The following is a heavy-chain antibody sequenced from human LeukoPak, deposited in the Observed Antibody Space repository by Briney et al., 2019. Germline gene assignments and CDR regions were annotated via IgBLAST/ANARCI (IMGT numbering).Heavy chain of an antibody. V-gene: IGHV3-23*01. J-gene: IGHJ4*02. CDR3: AKDVYGDYGGLDY. D-gene: IGHD4-17*01. CDR1: GFTFRSYA. CDR2: ISGSGGST. Sequence: GGSLRLSCAASGFTFRSYAMSWVRQAPGKGLEWISAISGSGGSTYYADSVEGRFTISRDNSKNTLYLQMNSLRAEDTAVYYCAKDVYGDYGGLDYWGQGTLVTVSS.